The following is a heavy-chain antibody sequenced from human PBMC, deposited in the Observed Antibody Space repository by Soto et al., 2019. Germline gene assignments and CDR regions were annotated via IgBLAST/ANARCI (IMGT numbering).Heavy chain of an antibody. Sequence: SETLSLTCAVYGGSFSGYYWSWIRQPPGKGLEWIGEINHSGSTNYSPSLRSRVSMSIDTSKDQFSLKLKSVTAADTALYFCARQRTSVVTQAYFDVWGPGSLVTVSS. D-gene: IGHD2-21*02. CDR3: ARQRTSVVTQAYFDV. V-gene: IGHV4-34*01. CDR1: GGSFSGYY. CDR2: INHSGST. J-gene: IGHJ4*02.